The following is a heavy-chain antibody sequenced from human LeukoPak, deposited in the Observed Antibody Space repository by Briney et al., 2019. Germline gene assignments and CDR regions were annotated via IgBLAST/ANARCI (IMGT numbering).Heavy chain of an antibody. CDR2: INPNGGGT. D-gene: IGHD2-15*01. CDR1: GYTFTGYY. V-gene: IGHV1-2*02. CDR3: ARRYCSGGSCPRHWFDP. Sequence: ASVKVSCKASGYTFTGYYMHWVRQAPGQGLEWMGWINPNGGGTNYAQKFQGRVTMTRDTSISTAYMELSRLRSDDTAVYYCARRYCSGGSCPRHWFDPWGQGTLVTVSS. J-gene: IGHJ5*02.